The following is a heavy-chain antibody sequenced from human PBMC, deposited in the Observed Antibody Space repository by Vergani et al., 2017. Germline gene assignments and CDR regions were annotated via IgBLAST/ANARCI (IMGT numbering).Heavy chain of an antibody. Sequence: QVQLQESGPGLVKPSETLSLTCTVSGGSISSYYWSWIRQPPGKGLEWIGYIYYSGSTNYNPSLKSRVTISLDPSKNQFSLKLSSVTAAATAVYYCARYAVGAEYYFDYWGQGTLVTVSS. D-gene: IGHD1-26*01. CDR2: IYYSGST. J-gene: IGHJ4*02. V-gene: IGHV4-59*01. CDR3: ARYAVGAEYYFDY. CDR1: GGSISSYY.